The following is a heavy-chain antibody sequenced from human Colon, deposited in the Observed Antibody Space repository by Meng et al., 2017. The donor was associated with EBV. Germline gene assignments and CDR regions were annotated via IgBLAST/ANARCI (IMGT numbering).Heavy chain of an antibody. D-gene: IGHD3-9*01. CDR2: IYYSGST. J-gene: IGHJ4*02. Sequence: QVQLQESGTGLVXPXXXXXLTXTXXXGSISSGTYHWGLIRQLPGKGLEWIGYIYYSGSTYYNPSLKSRVTMSVDTSKNQFSLNLNSVTAADTAVYYCAREDNNYGNIPLLTNWGQGALVTVSS. CDR1: XGSISSGTYH. V-gene: IGHV4-31*02. CDR3: AREDNNYGNIPLLTN.